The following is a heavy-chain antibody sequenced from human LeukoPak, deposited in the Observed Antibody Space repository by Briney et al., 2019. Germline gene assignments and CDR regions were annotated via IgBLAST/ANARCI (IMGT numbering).Heavy chain of an antibody. CDR2: ISNSANTI. J-gene: IGHJ3*01. V-gene: IGHV3-48*04. Sequence: GGSLRLSCAASGFTFSSYGMHWVRQAPGKGLEWGSYISNSANTIYYADSVKGRFTISRDNAKNSLYLQMNSLRAEDTAVYYCARDLRLGELSEADAFDVWGQGTMVTVSS. CDR3: ARDLRLGELSEADAFDV. CDR1: GFTFSSYG. D-gene: IGHD3-16*02.